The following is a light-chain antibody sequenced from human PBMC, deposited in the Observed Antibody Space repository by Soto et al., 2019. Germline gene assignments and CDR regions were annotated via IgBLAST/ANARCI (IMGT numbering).Light chain of an antibody. CDR2: GAS. J-gene: IGKJ2*01. CDR3: QQYNNWPPMYT. Sequence: EIVMTQSPATLSVSPGERATLSCRASQGVSSNLAWYQQKPGQAPRLLIYGASTRATGIPARFSGSGSGTEFTLTISSPQSEDLAVYYCQQYNNWPPMYTFGQGTKLEIK. V-gene: IGKV3-15*01. CDR1: QGVSSN.